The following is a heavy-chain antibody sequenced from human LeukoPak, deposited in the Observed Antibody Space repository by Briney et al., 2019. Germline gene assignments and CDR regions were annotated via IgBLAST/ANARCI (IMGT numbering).Heavy chain of an antibody. CDR3: ARAPYYSHVEFYFDY. CDR1: GFTFSSYW. Sequence: PGGSLRLSCVVSGFTFSSYWMSWVRQAPGQGLEWVANMKQDGSEKYYVDSVKGRFTISRDNAKNSLYLQMNSLRAEDTAAYYCARAPYYSHVEFYFDYWGQGTLVTVSS. D-gene: IGHD3-22*01. V-gene: IGHV3-7*03. CDR2: MKQDGSEK. J-gene: IGHJ4*02.